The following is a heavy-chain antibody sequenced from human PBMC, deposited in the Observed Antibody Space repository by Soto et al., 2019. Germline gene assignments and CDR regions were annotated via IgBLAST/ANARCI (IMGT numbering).Heavy chain of an antibody. CDR1: GFTFSSYA. J-gene: IGHJ4*02. V-gene: IGHV3-23*01. CDR2: ISGSGGST. D-gene: IGHD6-6*01. Sequence: GGSLRLSCAASGFTFSSYAMSWVRQAPGKGLEWVSAISGSGGSTYYADSVKGRFTISRDNSKNTLYLQMNSLRAEDTAVYYCAKDPGRIVARYYFDYWGQGTLVTVSS. CDR3: AKDPGRIVARYYFDY.